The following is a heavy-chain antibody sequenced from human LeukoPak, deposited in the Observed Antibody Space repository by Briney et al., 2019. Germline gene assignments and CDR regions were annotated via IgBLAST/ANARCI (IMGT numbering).Heavy chain of an antibody. V-gene: IGHV3-66*01. CDR1: GFTVSSNY. CDR2: IYSGGST. CDR3: ARELRAAAGLDAAWFDP. D-gene: IGHD6-13*01. J-gene: IGHJ5*02. Sequence: GGSLRLSCAASGFTVSSNYMSWVRQAPGKGLEWVSVIYSGGSTYYADSVKGRFTISRDNSKNTLYLQMNSLTAEDTAVYYCARELRAAAGLDAAWFDPWGQGTLVTVSS.